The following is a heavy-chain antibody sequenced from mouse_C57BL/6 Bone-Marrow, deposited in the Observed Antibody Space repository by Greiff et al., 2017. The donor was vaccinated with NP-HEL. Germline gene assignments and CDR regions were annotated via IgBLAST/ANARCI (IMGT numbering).Heavy chain of an antibody. CDR2: IRSKSNNYAT. D-gene: IGHD1-1*01. J-gene: IGHJ3*01. V-gene: IGHV10-1*01. CDR1: GFSFNTYA. Sequence: EVMLVESGGGLVQPKGSLKLSCAASGFSFNTYAMNWVRQAPGKGLEWVARIRSKSNNYATYYADSVKDRFTISRDDSESMLYLQMNNLKTEDTAMYYCVSPYGSSPAWFAYWGQGTLVTVSA. CDR3: VSPYGSSPAWFAY.